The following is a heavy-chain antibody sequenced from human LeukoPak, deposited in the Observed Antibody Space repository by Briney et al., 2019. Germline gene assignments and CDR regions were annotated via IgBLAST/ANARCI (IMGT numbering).Heavy chain of an antibody. Sequence: GGSLRLSCAASGFTFSSYSMNWVRQAPGKGLEWVSSISSSSSYIYYADSVKGRFTISRDNAKNSLYLQMYSLRAEDTAVYYCASSITMIVVAFDYWGQGTLVTVSS. CDR1: GFTFSSYS. CDR2: ISSSSSYI. J-gene: IGHJ4*02. D-gene: IGHD3-22*01. CDR3: ASSITMIVVAFDY. V-gene: IGHV3-21*01.